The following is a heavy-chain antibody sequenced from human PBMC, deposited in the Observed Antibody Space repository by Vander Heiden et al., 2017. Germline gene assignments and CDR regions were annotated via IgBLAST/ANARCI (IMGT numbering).Heavy chain of an antibody. Sequence: EVQLVESGGDLVQPGGSLRLSCSASTFTFEYYWMTWVRQAPGKGLESVASIKEDGSQRYYADSVKGRFTISRDNAKRSLSLQMDSLGAEDTAVYYCARLGQRPDTYIRDWSQGTQVTVSS. D-gene: IGHD3-16*01. CDR2: IKEDGSQR. CDR1: TFTFEYYW. J-gene: IGHJ4*02. CDR3: ARLGQRPDTYIRD. V-gene: IGHV3-7*01.